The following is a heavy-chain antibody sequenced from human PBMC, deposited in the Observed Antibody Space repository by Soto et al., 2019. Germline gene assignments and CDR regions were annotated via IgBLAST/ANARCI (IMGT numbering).Heavy chain of an antibody. V-gene: IGHV3-30*18. CDR1: GFTFSSYG. CDR2: ISYDGSNK. D-gene: IGHD4-17*01. CDR3: AKLYGDYDPPFDY. Sequence: QVQLVESGGGVVQPGRSLRLSCAASGFTFSSYGMHWVRQAPGKGLEWVAVISYDGSNKYYADSVKGRFTISRDNSKNTLYLQMNSLRAEDMAVYYCAKLYGDYDPPFDYWGQGTLVTVSS. J-gene: IGHJ4*02.